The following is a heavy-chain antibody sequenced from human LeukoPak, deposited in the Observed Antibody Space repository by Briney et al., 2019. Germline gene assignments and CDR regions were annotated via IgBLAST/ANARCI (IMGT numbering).Heavy chain of an antibody. Sequence: SVKVSCKASGGTFSSYAISWVRQAPGQGLEWMGRIIPIFGTANYAQKFQGRVTITTDESTSTAYMELSSLRSEDTAVYYCAREYVAMIAGNEHESPNGGWGQGTLVTVSS. V-gene: IGHV1-69*05. D-gene: IGHD3-22*01. CDR1: GGTFSSYA. J-gene: IGHJ4*02. CDR2: IIPIFGTA. CDR3: AREYVAMIAGNEHESPNGG.